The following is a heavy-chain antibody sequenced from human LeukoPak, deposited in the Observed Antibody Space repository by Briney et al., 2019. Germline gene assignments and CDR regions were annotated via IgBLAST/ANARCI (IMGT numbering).Heavy chain of an antibody. J-gene: IGHJ6*03. V-gene: IGHV1-46*01. CDR2: INPSGDST. Sequence: ASVKVSCKASGYTFTSYFMHWVRQAPGQGLEWMGMINPSGDSTSYAQKFQGRVTMTRDMSTSTAYMELSRLRSDDTAVYYCARDRLMITKNPYMDVWGKGTTVTVSS. CDR1: GYTFTSYF. D-gene: IGHD3-16*01. CDR3: ARDRLMITKNPYMDV.